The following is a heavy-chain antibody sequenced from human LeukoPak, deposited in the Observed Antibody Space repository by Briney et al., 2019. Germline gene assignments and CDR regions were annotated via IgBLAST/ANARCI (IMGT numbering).Heavy chain of an antibody. J-gene: IGHJ4*02. CDR1: GFSFSTSW. Sequence: PGESLRLSCGASGFSFSTSWVTWVRQPPGKGLEWVASINQGGSVRHYVDSVKGRFTISRDNSKNSLSLQMSSLRAEDTAVYYCAKLLGDVTTFGYWGQGALVTVSS. CDR3: AKLLGDVTTFGY. V-gene: IGHV3-7*01. CDR2: INQGGSVR. D-gene: IGHD4-17*01.